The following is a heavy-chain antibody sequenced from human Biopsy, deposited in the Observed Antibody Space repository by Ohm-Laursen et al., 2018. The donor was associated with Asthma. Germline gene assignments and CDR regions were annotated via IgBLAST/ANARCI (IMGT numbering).Heavy chain of an antibody. J-gene: IGHJ5*02. D-gene: IGHD6-13*01. CDR1: GYPFIGYH. CDR3: ARGQKSAGDRWFDP. Sequence: SVKVSCKSSGYPFIGYHIHWMRQAPGQGLEWMGRINPNSGATNYAQKFQGRVTMTRDTSISIAYMEVSRLRSDDTAVYYCARGQKSAGDRWFDPWGQGTLVTVSS. CDR2: INPNSGAT. V-gene: IGHV1-2*06.